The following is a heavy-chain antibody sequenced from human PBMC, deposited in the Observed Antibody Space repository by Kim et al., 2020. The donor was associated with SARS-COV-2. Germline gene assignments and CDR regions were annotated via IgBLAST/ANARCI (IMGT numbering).Heavy chain of an antibody. J-gene: IGHJ4*02. CDR2: IYYSGST. V-gene: IGHV4-39*01. CDR3: ASYDYVWGSYRPGPFDY. D-gene: IGHD3-16*02. CDR1: GGSISSSSYY. Sequence: SETLSLTCTVSGGSISSSSYYWGWIRQPPGKGLEWIGSIYYSGSTYYNPSLKSRVTISVDTSKNQFSLKLSSVTAADTAVYYCASYDYVWGSYRPGPFDYWGQGTLVTVSS.